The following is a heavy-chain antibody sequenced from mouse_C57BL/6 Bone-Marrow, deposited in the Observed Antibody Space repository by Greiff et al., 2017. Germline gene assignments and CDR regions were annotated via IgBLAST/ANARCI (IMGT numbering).Heavy chain of an antibody. J-gene: IGHJ1*03. CDR2: FYPGSGSI. CDR1: GYTFTEYT. V-gene: IGHV1-62-2*01. CDR3: ARHEDPAYYGSSWYFDV. D-gene: IGHD1-1*01. Sequence: VQLQQSGAELVKPGASVKLSCKASGYTFTEYTIHWVKQRSGQGLEWIGWFYPGSGSIKYNEKFKDKATLTADKSSSTVYMELSRLTSEDSAVYFCARHEDPAYYGSSWYFDVWGTGTTVTVSS.